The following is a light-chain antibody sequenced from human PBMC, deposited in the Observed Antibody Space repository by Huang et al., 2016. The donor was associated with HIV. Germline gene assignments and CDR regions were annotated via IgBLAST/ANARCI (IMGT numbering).Light chain of an antibody. CDR2: AAS. CDR3: LQLNTYPGT. CDR1: QDISSY. Sequence: IQLTQSPSSLSASVGDRVTITCRASQDISSYLAWYQQKPGKAPKLLIYAASTLDSGVPSRVSGSGSGTDFTLTINNLQPEDFATYYCLQLNTYPGTFGPGTNVDV. J-gene: IGKJ3*01. V-gene: IGKV1-9*01.